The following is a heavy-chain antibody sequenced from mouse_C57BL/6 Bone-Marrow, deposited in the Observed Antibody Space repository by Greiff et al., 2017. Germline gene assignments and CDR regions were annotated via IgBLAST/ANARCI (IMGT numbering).Heavy chain of an antibody. Sequence: EVMLVESGGGLVQPGGSMKLSCVASGFTFSNYWMNWVRQSPEKGLEWVAQIRLKSDNYATHYAESVKWRFTISRDDSKSSVNLQLNNLRAEDTGIYYCTEILRFDYWGQGTTLTVSA. CDR3: TEILRFDY. J-gene: IGHJ2*01. V-gene: IGHV6-3*01. D-gene: IGHD1-1*01. CDR2: IRLKSDNYAT. CDR1: GFTFSNYW.